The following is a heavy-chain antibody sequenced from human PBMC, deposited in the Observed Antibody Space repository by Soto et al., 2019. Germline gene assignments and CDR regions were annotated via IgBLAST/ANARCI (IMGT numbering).Heavy chain of an antibody. V-gene: IGHV4-39*01. D-gene: IGHD1-26*01. J-gene: IGHJ6*02. CDR2: IYYSGST. Sequence: PSETLSLTCTVSGVSISGSRYYWGWIRQPPGRGLEWIGNIYYSGSTYYTPALKSRVTLSVDTSKSQFSLNLNSVTAADTAVYYCARGGIPPSGYGIAYAMDVWGQGTTVTVS. CDR3: ARGGIPPSGYGIAYAMDV. CDR1: GVSISGSRYY.